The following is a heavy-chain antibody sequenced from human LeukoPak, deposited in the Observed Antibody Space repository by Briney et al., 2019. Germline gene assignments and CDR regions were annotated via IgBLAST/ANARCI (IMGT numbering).Heavy chain of an antibody. J-gene: IGHJ4*02. D-gene: IGHD1-26*01. V-gene: IGHV5-51*01. Sequence: GESLKISCKGSGYSFNSYWIGWVRQMPGKGLEWMGIIYPGDSDTRYSPSFQGQVTISADKSINTAYLQWSSLKASDTAIYYCARRTWEPYYFDYWGQGTLVTVSS. CDR3: ARRTWEPYYFDY. CDR1: GYSFNSYW. CDR2: IYPGDSDT.